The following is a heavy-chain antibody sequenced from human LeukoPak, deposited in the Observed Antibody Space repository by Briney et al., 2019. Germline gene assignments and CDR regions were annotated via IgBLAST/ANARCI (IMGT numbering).Heavy chain of an antibody. Sequence: GGSLRLSCEASGFTFNDYGMTWVRQGPGKGLVWVAGLNWDGDVTRYADSVKGRFIINRDNAKNSVYLQMDSLRAEDTAFYYCARGYGAGNYRRPFYGMDVWGQGTPVTVSS. J-gene: IGHJ6*02. CDR1: GFTFNDYG. CDR3: ARGYGAGNYRRPFYGMDV. V-gene: IGHV3-20*04. CDR2: LNWDGDVT. D-gene: IGHD3-10*01.